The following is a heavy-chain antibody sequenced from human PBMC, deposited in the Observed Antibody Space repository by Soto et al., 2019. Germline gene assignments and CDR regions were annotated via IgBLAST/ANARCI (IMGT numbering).Heavy chain of an antibody. CDR2: ISADKAHT. D-gene: IGHD2-2*01. CDR3: AREDLVVVPSALRYYGMDV. J-gene: IGHJ6*02. V-gene: IGHV1-18*01. Sequence: GASVKVSCKASGYTFTSYAMHWVRQAPGQRLEWMGWISADKAHTNYAQKLQGRVTMTTDTSTSTAYMELRSLRSEDTAVYYCAREDLVVVPSALRYYGMDVWGQGTTVTVSS. CDR1: GYTFTSYA.